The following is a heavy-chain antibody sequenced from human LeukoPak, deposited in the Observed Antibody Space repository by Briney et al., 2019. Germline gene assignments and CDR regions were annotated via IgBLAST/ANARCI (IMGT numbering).Heavy chain of an antibody. J-gene: IGHJ4*02. D-gene: IGHD1-26*01. V-gene: IGHV4-4*07. CDR2: IYTSGST. CDR3: ARGPTTSGSYNYFDY. Sequence: SETLSLACTVSGGSISSYYWSWIGQPAGKGLERIGRIYTSGSTNYNPSLKSRVTMSVDTSKNQFSLKLSSVTAADTAVYYCARGPTTSGSYNYFDYWGQGTLVTVSS. CDR1: GGSISSYY.